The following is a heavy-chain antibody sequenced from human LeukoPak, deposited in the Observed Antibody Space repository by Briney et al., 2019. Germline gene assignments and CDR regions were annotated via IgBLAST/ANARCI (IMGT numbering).Heavy chain of an antibody. V-gene: IGHV4-59*08. CDR2: MYYSGST. CDR3: ARSQHEYSSSVTWFDP. J-gene: IGHJ5*02. Sequence: SETLSLTCSVSGGSISSDYWIWMRQPPGKGLEWIGYMYYSGSTNYNPSLKSRVTISVDTSKNQFSLKLSSVTAADTAVYYCARSQHEYSSSVTWFDPWGQGTLVTVSS. CDR1: GGSISSDY. D-gene: IGHD6-6*01.